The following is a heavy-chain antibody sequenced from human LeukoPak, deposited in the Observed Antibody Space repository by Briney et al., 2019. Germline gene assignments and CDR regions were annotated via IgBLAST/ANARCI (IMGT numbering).Heavy chain of an antibody. CDR1: GFTFSSYG. V-gene: IGHV3-30*18. Sequence: PGRSLRLSCAASGFTFSSYGMHWVRQAPGKGLEWVAVISYDGSNKYYADSVKGRFTISRDNSKNTLYLQMNSLRAEDTAVYYCAKLGIDIFDYWGQGTLVTVSS. CDR2: ISYDGSNK. CDR3: AKLGIDIFDY. D-gene: IGHD7-27*01. J-gene: IGHJ4*02.